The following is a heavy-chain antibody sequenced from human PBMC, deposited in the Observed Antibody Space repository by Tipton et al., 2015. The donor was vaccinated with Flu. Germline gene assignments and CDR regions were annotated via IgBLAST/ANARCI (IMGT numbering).Heavy chain of an antibody. Sequence: LRLSCSVFGDSIDSRYYWGWIRQPPGKGLEWIGNIHREGNSYYSPSLKSRVTMSIDRSKNHFSLKLSSVTAAGTAVYYCARHTGDSVRGVIDYWGQGTLVTVSS. CDR3: ARHTGDSVRGVIDY. D-gene: IGHD3-10*02. CDR1: GDSIDSRYY. CDR2: IHREGNS. V-gene: IGHV4-38-2*01. J-gene: IGHJ4*02.